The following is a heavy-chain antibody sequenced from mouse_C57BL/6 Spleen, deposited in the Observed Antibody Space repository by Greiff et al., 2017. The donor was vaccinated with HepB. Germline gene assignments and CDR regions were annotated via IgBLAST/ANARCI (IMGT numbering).Heavy chain of an antibody. CDR3: ARCLYYYGSVYYFDY. CDR2: INPSNGGT. V-gene: IGHV1-53*01. D-gene: IGHD1-1*01. Sequence: VQLQQPGTELVKPGASVKLSCKASGYTFTSYWMHWVKQRPGQGLEWIGNINPSNGGTNYNEKFKSKATLTVDKSSSTAYMQLSSLTSEDSAVYYWARCLYYYGSVYYFDYWGQGTTLTVSS. CDR1: GYTFTSYW. J-gene: IGHJ2*01.